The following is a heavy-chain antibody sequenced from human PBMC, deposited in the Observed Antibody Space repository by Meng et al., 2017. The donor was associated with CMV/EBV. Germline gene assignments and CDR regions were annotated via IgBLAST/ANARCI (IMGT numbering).Heavy chain of an antibody. CDR1: GGSSSSSRYY. J-gene: IGHJ4*02. CDR3: ARVSVSYGYRLGY. Sequence: HLRLVSPAPGLVRPSGTRYLTCTAPGGSSSSSRYYWGGIRQPPGKGLDWIGIIYYSGSTYYNPSLKSRVTISVDTSKNQFSLKLCSLTAADTAVYYCARVSVSYGYRLGYWGQGTLVTVSS. CDR2: IYYSGST. V-gene: IGHV4-39*07. D-gene: IGHD3-16*02.